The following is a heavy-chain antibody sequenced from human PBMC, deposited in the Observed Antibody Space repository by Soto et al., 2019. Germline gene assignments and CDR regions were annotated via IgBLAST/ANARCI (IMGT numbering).Heavy chain of an antibody. J-gene: IGHJ6*02. CDR3: ARRIPFGYGMDV. V-gene: IGHV3-64*01. CDR2: ITSNGGNT. CDR1: GFTFSSYA. D-gene: IGHD2-21*01. Sequence: PGGSLRLSCAASGFTFSSYAMHWVRQAPGKGLEYVSVITSNGGNTDYASSVKGRFTISRDNSKNTLYLQMGSLRAEDMAVYYCARRIPFGYGMDVWGQGTTVTVPS.